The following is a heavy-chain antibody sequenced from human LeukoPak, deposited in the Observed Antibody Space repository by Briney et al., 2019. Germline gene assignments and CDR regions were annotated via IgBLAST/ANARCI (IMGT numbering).Heavy chain of an antibody. CDR2: ISSSGDNT. J-gene: IGHJ4*02. Sequence: PGGSLRLSCAASGFVFSTYAMGWVCQAPGKGLEWVSAISSSGDNTYYADSVKGQFTISRDNSKNTLDLQMNSLRAEDTAMYHCAKVKALDAVASYFDYWGQGTLVTVSS. D-gene: IGHD1-1*01. V-gene: IGHV3-23*01. CDR1: GFVFSTYA. CDR3: AKVKALDAVASYFDY.